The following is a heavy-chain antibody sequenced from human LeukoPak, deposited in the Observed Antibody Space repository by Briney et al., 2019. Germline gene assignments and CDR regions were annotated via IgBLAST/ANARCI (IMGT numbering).Heavy chain of an antibody. CDR1: GGSVSSGSYY. CDR3: ARGIHIVVVTAIPNWFDP. J-gene: IGHJ5*02. D-gene: IGHD2-21*02. Sequence: PSETLSLTCTVSGGSVSSGSYYWGWIRQPPGKGLEWIGNIYYSGSTYYNPSLKSRVTISVDTSKNQFSLKLSSVTAADTAVYYCARGIHIVVVTAIPNWFDPWGQGTLVTVSS. CDR2: IYYSGST. V-gene: IGHV4-39*07.